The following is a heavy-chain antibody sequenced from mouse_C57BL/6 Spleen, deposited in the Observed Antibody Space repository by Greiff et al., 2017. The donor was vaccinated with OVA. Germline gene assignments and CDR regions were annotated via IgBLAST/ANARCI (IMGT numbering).Heavy chain of an antibody. J-gene: IGHJ1*03. Sequence: VQLQQSGPELVKPGASVKLSCKASGYTFTSYDINWVKQRPGQGLEWIGWIYPRDGSTKYNEKFKGKATLTVDTSSSTAYMELHSLTSEDSAVYFCARRADYGSSYSWYFDVWGTGTTVTVSS. V-gene: IGHV1-85*01. CDR3: ARRADYGSSYSWYFDV. CDR2: IYPRDGST. D-gene: IGHD1-1*01. CDR1: GYTFTSYD.